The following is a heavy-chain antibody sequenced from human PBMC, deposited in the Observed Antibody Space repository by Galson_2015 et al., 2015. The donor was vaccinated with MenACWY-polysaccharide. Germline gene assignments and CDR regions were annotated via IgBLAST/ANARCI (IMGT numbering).Heavy chain of an antibody. J-gene: IGHJ4*02. CDR2: ISYDGSTH. CDR1: GFTFSRSG. Sequence: SLSLSCAASGFTFSRSGMPWVRPAPGPRLAWVAVISYDGSTHYYADSVKGRFTISRDNSKNTLYLQMNSLRAEDTAVYYCAKGGLVDYYDSSGLYVDYWGQGTLVTVSS. V-gene: IGHV3-30*18. CDR3: AKGGLVDYYDSSGLYVDY. D-gene: IGHD3-22*01.